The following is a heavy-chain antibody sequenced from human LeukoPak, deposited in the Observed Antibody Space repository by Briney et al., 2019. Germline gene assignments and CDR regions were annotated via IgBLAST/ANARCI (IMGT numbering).Heavy chain of an antibody. CDR3: GREIQAPGKTLEY. CDR2: INDDGTYT. V-gene: IGHV3-74*01. Sequence: GGSLRLSCAASGFTFSSEWMHWVRQVPGKGLVWVSRINDDGTYTVYADSVKGRFTISRDNAKNTLYLQMNSLRGEDTAVYYCGREIQAPGKTLEYWGQGTLVTVSS. CDR1: GFTFSSEW. J-gene: IGHJ4*02.